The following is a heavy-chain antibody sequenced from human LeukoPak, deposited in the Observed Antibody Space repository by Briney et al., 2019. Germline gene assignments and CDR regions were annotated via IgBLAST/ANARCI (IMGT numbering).Heavy chain of an antibody. D-gene: IGHD6-13*01. J-gene: IGHJ6*02. Sequence: SGGSLRLSCAASGFTVSSNYMSWVRQAPGKGLEWVSVIYSGGSTYYADSVKGRFTISRDNSKNTLYLQMNSLRAEDTAVYYCARDSSYSSSWYYYYYGMDVWGQGTTVTVSS. V-gene: IGHV3-66*01. CDR2: IYSGGST. CDR3: ARDSSYSSSWYYYYYGMDV. CDR1: GFTVSSNY.